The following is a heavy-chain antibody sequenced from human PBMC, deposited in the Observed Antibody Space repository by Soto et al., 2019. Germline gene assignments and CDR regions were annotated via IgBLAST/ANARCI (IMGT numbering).Heavy chain of an antibody. Sequence: SETLSLTCAVYGGSFSGHSWTWIRQSPGKGLEWIGDINHSGRVNYSPSLKSRVTISLDTSKNQFSLTLSAVTAADTAMYYCSTRAYDTNGYYRFDPRGQGTLVTVSS. J-gene: IGHJ5*01. CDR2: INHSGRV. CDR3: STRAYDTNGYYRFDP. V-gene: IGHV4-34*01. D-gene: IGHD3-22*01. CDR1: GGSFSGHS.